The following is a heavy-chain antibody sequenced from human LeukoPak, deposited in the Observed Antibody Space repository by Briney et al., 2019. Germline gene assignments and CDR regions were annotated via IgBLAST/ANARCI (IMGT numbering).Heavy chain of an antibody. CDR1: GGSISSYY. V-gene: IGHV4-34*01. CDR3: ARATPWLLPGY. Sequence: PSETLSLTCTVSGGSISSYYWSWIRQPPGKGLEWIGEINHSGSTNYNPSLESRVTISVDTSKNQFSLRLTSVTAADTAVYFCARATPWLLPGYWGQGTLVTVSS. J-gene: IGHJ4*02. CDR2: INHSGST. D-gene: IGHD3-22*01.